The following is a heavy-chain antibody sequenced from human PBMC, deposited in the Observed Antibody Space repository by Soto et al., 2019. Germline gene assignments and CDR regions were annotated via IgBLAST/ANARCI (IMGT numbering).Heavy chain of an antibody. D-gene: IGHD2-2*01. Sequence: GASVKVSCKATGGTFSSYAISWERQAPGQGLEWMGGIIPIFGTANYAQKFKGRVTITADKSTSTAYMELSSLRSEDTAVYYCARGDGGYCSSTSCYPLGWFDPWGHGTLVTVSS. CDR2: IIPIFGTA. CDR3: ARGDGGYCSSTSCYPLGWFDP. CDR1: GGTFSSYA. J-gene: IGHJ5*02. V-gene: IGHV1-69*06.